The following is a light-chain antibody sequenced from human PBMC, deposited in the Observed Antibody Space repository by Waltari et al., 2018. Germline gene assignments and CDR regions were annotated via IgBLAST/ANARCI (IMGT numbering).Light chain of an antibody. CDR3: AAWDDSLNGWV. V-gene: IGLV1-44*01. CDR1: FSSIGSNA. CDR2: TNS. Sequence: QSVLTHPPSASGTPGQRVTISCSGSFSSIGSNAVNWYQQLPGTAPKPLIYTNSQRPSVVPDRFSGSKSGTSASLVISGLQSEDEADYYCAAWDDSLNGWVFGGGTKLTVL. J-gene: IGLJ3*02.